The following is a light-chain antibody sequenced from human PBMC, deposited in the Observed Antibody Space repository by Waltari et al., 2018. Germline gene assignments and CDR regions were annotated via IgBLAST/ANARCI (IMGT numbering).Light chain of an antibody. V-gene: IGKV1-5*01. CDR2: DAS. CDR1: QSISRL. J-gene: IGKJ1*01. CDR3: QQYNNWA. Sequence: DIQMTQSPSTLSASVGDRVTITCRASQSISRLLAWYQQAPGKAPKLLIYDASGLQSGVPSRFSGSGSGTEFTLTISSLQPDDFVTYYCQQYNNWAFGQGTKVEIK.